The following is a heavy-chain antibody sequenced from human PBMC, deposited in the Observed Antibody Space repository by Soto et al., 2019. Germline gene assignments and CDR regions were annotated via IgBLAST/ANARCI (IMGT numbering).Heavy chain of an antibody. CDR2: ISAYNGNT. D-gene: IGHD2-2*01. CDR1: GYTFTSYG. CDR3: AREYCSSTSCHPASYYYYGMDV. J-gene: IGHJ6*02. Sequence: ASVKVSCKASGYTFTSYGISWVRQAPGQGLEWMGWISAYNGNTNYAQKLQGRVTMTTDTSTSTAYMELRSLRSDDTAVYYCAREYCSSTSCHPASYYYYGMDVWGQGTTVTVSS. V-gene: IGHV1-18*01.